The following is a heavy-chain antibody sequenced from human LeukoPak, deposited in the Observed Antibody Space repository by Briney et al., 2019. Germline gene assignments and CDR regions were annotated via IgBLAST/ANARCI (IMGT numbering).Heavy chain of an antibody. CDR3: ARESIAAAGGHWFDP. CDR1: RYTFTSYG. Sequence: ASVKVSCKASRYTFTSYGISWVRRAPGQGLEWMGWISAYNGNTNYAQKLQGRVTMTTDTSTSTAYMELRSLRSDDTAVYYCARESIAAAGGHWFDPWGQGTVVTVSS. V-gene: IGHV1-18*01. CDR2: ISAYNGNT. D-gene: IGHD6-13*01. J-gene: IGHJ5*02.